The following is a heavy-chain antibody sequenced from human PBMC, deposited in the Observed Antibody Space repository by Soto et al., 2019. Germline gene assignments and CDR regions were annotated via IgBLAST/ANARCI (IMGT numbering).Heavy chain of an antibody. Sequence: PGGSLRLSCAASGFTFSSYAMSWVRQAPGKGLEWVSAISGSGGSTYYADSVKGRFTISRDNSKNTLYLQMNSLRAEDTAVYYCAKDFNTCSGGSCYSYDAFDIWGQGTMVNVSS. CDR3: AKDFNTCSGGSCYSYDAFDI. J-gene: IGHJ3*02. V-gene: IGHV3-23*01. CDR1: GFTFSSYA. D-gene: IGHD2-15*01. CDR2: ISGSGGST.